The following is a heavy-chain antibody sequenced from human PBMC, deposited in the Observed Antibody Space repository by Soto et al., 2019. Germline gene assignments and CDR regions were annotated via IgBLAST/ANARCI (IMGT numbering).Heavy chain of an antibody. J-gene: IGHJ4*02. CDR3: ARDSTVTHAFEY. CDR2: IIPVLARP. Sequence: QVQLVQSGAEVKKPGSSVKVSCTASGGTFSRSAFSWVRQAPGHGLEYMGTIIPVLARPKYAQKFQGRVSITADESTGTSDMELYSLTSDDTAVYYWARDSTVTHAFEYWGQGTLVTVSS. V-gene: IGHV1-69*09. D-gene: IGHD4-17*01. CDR1: GGTFSRSA.